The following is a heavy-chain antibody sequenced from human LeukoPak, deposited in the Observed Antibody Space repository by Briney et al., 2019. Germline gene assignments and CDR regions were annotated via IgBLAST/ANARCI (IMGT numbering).Heavy chain of an antibody. CDR3: AKDYWARKHWLSSINY. Sequence: GGSLRLSCAASGFTFNSYGMHWVRQAPGKGLEWVAVISYDGSNEYYADSVKGRFTISRDNSKNTLYLQMNSLRGEDTAVYYCAKDYWARKHWLSSINYWGQGTLVTVSS. CDR2: ISYDGSNE. CDR1: GFTFNSYG. D-gene: IGHD6-19*01. V-gene: IGHV3-30*18. J-gene: IGHJ4*02.